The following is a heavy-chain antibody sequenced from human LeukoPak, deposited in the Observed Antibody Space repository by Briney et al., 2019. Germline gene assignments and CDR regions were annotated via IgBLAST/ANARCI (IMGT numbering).Heavy chain of an antibody. V-gene: IGHV4-59*08. J-gene: IGHJ6*02. Sequence: PSETLSLTCTVSGGSLSSYYWSWIRQPPGKGLEWIGYIFYSGSTTYNPSLESRVTISVDTSKNQFSLKLSSVTAADTAVYYCASLFDGVDVWGQGTTVTVSS. CDR2: IFYSGST. CDR3: ASLFDGVDV. CDR1: GGSLSSYY.